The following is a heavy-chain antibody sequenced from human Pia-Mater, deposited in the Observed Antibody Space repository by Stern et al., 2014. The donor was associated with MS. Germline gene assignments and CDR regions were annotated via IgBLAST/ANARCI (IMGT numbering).Heavy chain of an antibody. J-gene: IGHJ6*02. D-gene: IGHD6-13*01. V-gene: IGHV4-30-4*08. CDR1: GGSISRGDYY. Sequence: QVQLQESGPGLVKPSQALSLTCTVSGGSISRGDYYWSWIRQSPGKGLEYIGHIYNTGITYYNPYLKGRVTISIDTSENPFSVSLGSVTAADTAVYYCVRDVYQPSLYSYNMDVWGQGTTVTVSS. CDR3: VRDVYQPSLYSYNMDV. CDR2: IYNTGIT.